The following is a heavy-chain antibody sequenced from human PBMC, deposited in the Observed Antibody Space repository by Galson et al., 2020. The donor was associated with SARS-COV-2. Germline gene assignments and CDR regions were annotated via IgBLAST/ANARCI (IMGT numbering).Heavy chain of an antibody. V-gene: IGHV1-18*01. CDR1: GYTFSSYG. CDR2: ISSQTGNT. CDR3: ARDRLGYCTGGVCYRSDY. D-gene: IGHD2-8*02. Sequence: ASVKVSCKASGYTFSSYGVSWVRQAPGQGLEWMGWISSQTGNTNYAQNLQGRVTLTTDKSTSTAYMELRSLRSDDTAVYYCARDRLGYCTGGVCYRSDYWGQGTLVTVSS. J-gene: IGHJ4*02.